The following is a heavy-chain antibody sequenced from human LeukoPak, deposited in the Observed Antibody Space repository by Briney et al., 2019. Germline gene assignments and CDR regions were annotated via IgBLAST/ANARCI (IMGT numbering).Heavy chain of an antibody. CDR2: ISAHSGIT. CDR1: GYTFSTYG. CDR3: ARDLSSGGWTLEFDY. V-gene: IGHV1-18*01. J-gene: IGHJ4*02. D-gene: IGHD1-1*01. Sequence: ASVKVSCKTSGYTFSTYGITWVRQAPGQGFQWMGWISAHSGITKYAENFQGRISLTTDTSATTAYMELRSLTSDDTAVYYCARDLSSGGWTLEFDYWGQGSLVTVAS.